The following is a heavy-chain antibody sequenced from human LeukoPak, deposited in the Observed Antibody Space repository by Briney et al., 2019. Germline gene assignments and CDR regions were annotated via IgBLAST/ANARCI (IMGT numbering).Heavy chain of an antibody. CDR1: GDSIISYY. J-gene: IGHJ4*02. CDR3: ARGPRIAAGDTVDY. D-gene: IGHD6-13*01. Sequence: SETLSLTCTVSGDSIISYYWSWIRQPAGKGLEWTGRIHASGDTKYNPALKSRVTMSVDTSKNQFSLKRRTVTVVDTAVFCCARGPRIAAGDTVDYWGQGTLVTVSS. V-gene: IGHV4-4*07. CDR2: IHASGDT.